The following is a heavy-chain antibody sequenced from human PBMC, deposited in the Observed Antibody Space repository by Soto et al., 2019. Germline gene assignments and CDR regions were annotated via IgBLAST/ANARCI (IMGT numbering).Heavy chain of an antibody. Sequence: QVQLVESGGGVVQPGRSLRLSCAASGFTFSSYAMHWVRQAPGKGLEWVAVISYDGSNKYYADSVKGRFTISRDNSKNTLYLQMNSLRAEVTAVYDCARPLWRNDYNWGYFDLWGRGTLVTVSS. J-gene: IGHJ2*01. CDR3: ARPLWRNDYNWGYFDL. V-gene: IGHV3-30-3*01. CDR2: ISYDGSNK. CDR1: GFTFSSYA. D-gene: IGHD4-4*01.